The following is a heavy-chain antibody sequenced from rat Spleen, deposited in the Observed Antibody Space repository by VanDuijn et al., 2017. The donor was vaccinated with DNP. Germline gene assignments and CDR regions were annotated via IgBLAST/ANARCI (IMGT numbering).Heavy chain of an antibody. CDR2: ISSGGGT. Sequence: QVQLKESGPGLVQPSQTLSLTCTVSGFSLTSYGVSWVRQPPGKGLEWIAAISSGGGTYYTSPLKSRLSISRDTSKSQVFLKMNSLQTEDTAMYFCTRERGYGGNQPVLDHWGQGVMVTVSS. V-gene: IGHV2S12*01. CDR3: TRERGYGGNQPVLDH. J-gene: IGHJ2*01. D-gene: IGHD1-11*01. CDR1: GFSLTSYG.